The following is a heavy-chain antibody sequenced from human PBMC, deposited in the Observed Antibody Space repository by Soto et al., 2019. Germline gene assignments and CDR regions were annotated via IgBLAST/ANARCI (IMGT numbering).Heavy chain of an antibody. J-gene: IGHJ5*02. CDR2: ISSGDAFT. CDR3: AKDRQDSSFP. CDR1: GFNFRNYA. D-gene: IGHD6-19*01. Sequence: EVQLLESGGGLVQPGGSLRLSCAASGFNFRNYAMSWVRQAPGKGLEWVSTISSGDAFTYYADSVKGRFTISRDYSKSTLYLQMNTLRAEDTAVYYCAKDRQDSSFPWGQGTLVTVSS. V-gene: IGHV3-23*01.